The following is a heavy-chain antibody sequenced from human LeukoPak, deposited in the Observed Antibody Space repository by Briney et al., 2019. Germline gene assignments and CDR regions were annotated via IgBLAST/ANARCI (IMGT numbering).Heavy chain of an antibody. CDR2: ISGSGGST. CDR3: AKKVGYCSGGSCYTGYFDY. V-gene: IGHV3-23*01. D-gene: IGHD2-15*01. Sequence: PGGSLRLSCAASGFTFSSYAMSWVRQAPGKGLERVSAISGSGGSTYYADSVKGRFTISRDNSKDTLYLQMNSLRAEDTAVYYCAKKVGYCSGGSCYTGYFDYWGQGTLVTVSS. CDR1: GFTFSSYA. J-gene: IGHJ4*02.